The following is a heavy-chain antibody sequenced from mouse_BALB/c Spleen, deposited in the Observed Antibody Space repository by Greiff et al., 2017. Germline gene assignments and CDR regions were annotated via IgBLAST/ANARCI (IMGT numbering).Heavy chain of an antibody. Sequence: QVQLKQSGAELARPGASVKMSCKASGYTFTSYTMHWVKQRPGQGLEWIGYINPSSGYTNYNQKFKDKATLTADKSSSTAYMQLSSLTSEDSAVYYCARSGGYGRLPGYWGQGTTLTVSS. D-gene: IGHD2-2*01. CDR1: GYTFTSYT. CDR2: INPSSGYT. V-gene: IGHV1-4*01. CDR3: ARSGGYGRLPGY. J-gene: IGHJ2*01.